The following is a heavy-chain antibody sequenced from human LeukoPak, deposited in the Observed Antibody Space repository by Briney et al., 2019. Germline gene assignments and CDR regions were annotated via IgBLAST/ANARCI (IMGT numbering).Heavy chain of an antibody. D-gene: IGHD4-17*01. CDR3: ASRRTVTRGGYYFDY. CDR1: GGTFSSYA. CDR2: IIPIFGTA. Sequence: GASVKVSCKASGGTFSSYAISWVRQAPGQGLEWMGGIIPIFGTANYAQKFQGRVTITADESTSTAYMELSSLRSEDTAVYYCASRRTVTRGGYYFDYWGQGTLVTVSS. J-gene: IGHJ4*02. V-gene: IGHV1-69*01.